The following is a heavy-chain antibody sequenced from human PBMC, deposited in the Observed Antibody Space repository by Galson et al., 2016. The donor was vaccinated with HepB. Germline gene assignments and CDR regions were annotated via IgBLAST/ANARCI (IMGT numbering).Heavy chain of an antibody. CDR1: GGSIKSVAYY. D-gene: IGHD3-10*01. CDR2: VYYSGSR. Sequence: TLSLTCSVSGGSIKSVAYYWNWIRHQPGKGLEWIGYVYYSGSRYLNPSLRSRLSISIDTSKNQFSLDLRSVTAADTAVYYCAKETYYGSGRDLPCHGLDVWGPGTAVIVSS. J-gene: IGHJ6*02. CDR3: AKETYYGSGRDLPCHGLDV. V-gene: IGHV4-31*03.